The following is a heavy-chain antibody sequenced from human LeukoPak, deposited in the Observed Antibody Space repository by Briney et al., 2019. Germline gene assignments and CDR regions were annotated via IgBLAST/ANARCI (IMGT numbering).Heavy chain of an antibody. CDR2: IKEDGGEK. Sequence: GGSLRLSCAASGFTFSSYWMSWVRQAPGKGLEWVANIKEDGGEKYYVDSVKGRFTISRDNAKNSLYLQMNSLRAEDTAVYYCARDGSPSNVVSGSCSTEHALWGRGTLVTVSS. CDR3: ARDGSPSNVVSGSCSTEHAL. J-gene: IGHJ2*01. CDR1: GFTFSSYW. D-gene: IGHD1-26*01. V-gene: IGHV3-7*01.